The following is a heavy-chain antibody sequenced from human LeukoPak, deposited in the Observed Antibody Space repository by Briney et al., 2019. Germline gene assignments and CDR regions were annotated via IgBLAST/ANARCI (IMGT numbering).Heavy chain of an antibody. D-gene: IGHD3-10*01. CDR2: ISGSGGST. CDR3: AKADSSGSYYSYYYMEV. CDR1: GFTFSSYG. V-gene: IGHV3-23*01. Sequence: GGSLRLSCAASGFTFSSYGMSWVRQAPGKGPERVSAISGSGGSTYYADSVKGRFTISRDNSKNTLYLQMNSLRAEDTAVYYCAKADSSGSYYSYYYMEVWGKGTTVTISS. J-gene: IGHJ6*03.